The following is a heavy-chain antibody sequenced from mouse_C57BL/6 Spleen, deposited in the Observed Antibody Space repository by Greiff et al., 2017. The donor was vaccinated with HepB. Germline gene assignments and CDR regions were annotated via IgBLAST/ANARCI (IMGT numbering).Heavy chain of an antibody. CDR3: ARDRGYGNYGAMDY. V-gene: IGHV5-4*01. Sequence: EVKLQESGGGLVKPGGSLKLSCAASGFTFSSYAMSWVRQTPEKRLEWVATISDGGSYTYYPDNVKGRFTISRDNAKNNLYLQMSHLKSEDTAMYYCARDRGYGNYGAMDYGGQGTSVTVSS. CDR2: ISDGGSYT. CDR1: GFTFSSYA. J-gene: IGHJ4*01. D-gene: IGHD2-10*02.